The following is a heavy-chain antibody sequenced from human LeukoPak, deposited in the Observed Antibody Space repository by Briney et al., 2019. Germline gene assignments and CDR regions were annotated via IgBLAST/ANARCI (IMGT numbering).Heavy chain of an antibody. D-gene: IGHD6-19*01. CDR3: ARAHITGWPFEY. J-gene: IGHJ4*02. CDR1: GGSISSYY. CDR2: IYTSGST. Sequence: SETLSLTCTVSGGSISSYYWSWIRQSAGKGLEWIGRIYTSGSTNYNPSLRSRVTMSLDTSKNQFSLKMNSVTAADTAVYYCARAHITGWPFEYWGQGTLVTASS. V-gene: IGHV4-4*07.